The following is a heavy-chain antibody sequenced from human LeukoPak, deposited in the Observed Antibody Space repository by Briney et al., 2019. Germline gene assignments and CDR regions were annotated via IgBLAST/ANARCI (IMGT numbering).Heavy chain of an antibody. Sequence: SETLSLTCTVSGGSISNSSYYWGWIRQPPGKGLEWIGSMYYSGSTYYNPSLKSRVTISVDTSKNQFSLKLSSVTAADTAVYYCARHEVAGFDYWGQGTLVTVSS. CDR3: ARHEVAGFDY. D-gene: IGHD6-19*01. V-gene: IGHV4-39*01. CDR2: MYYSGST. CDR1: GGSISNSSYY. J-gene: IGHJ4*02.